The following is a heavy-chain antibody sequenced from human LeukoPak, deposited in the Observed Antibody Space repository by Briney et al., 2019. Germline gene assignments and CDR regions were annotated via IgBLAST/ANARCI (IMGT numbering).Heavy chain of an antibody. CDR2: IKQDGSEK. V-gene: IGHV3-7*01. J-gene: IGHJ6*03. Sequence: GGSLRLSCAASGFTFSSYWMSWVRQAPGKGLEWVANIKQDGSEKYYVDSVKGRFTISRDNAKNSLYLQMNSLRAEDTAVYYCAKDIAPTSHYYMDVWGKGTTVTISS. CDR3: AKDIAPTSHYYMDV. CDR1: GFTFSSYW. D-gene: IGHD6-13*01.